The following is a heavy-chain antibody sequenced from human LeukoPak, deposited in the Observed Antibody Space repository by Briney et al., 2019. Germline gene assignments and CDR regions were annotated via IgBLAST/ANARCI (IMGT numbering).Heavy chain of an antibody. J-gene: IGHJ4*02. CDR3: ARSGFYNTGWAHFDS. V-gene: IGHV4-59*08. CDR1: GGSMTNYY. CDR2: IYYSGST. D-gene: IGHD6-19*01. Sequence: KASETLSLTCTVSGGSMTNYYWTWIRQPPGKGLEWIGYIYYSGSTNYNPSLMSRVTISADTSKNHFSLRLSSVTAADTAVYYCARSGFYNTGWAHFDSWGQGALVTVSS.